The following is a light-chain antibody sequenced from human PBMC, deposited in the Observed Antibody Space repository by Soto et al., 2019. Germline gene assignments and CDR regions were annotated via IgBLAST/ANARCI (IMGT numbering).Light chain of an antibody. Sequence: QTVVNQEPSLTVSPGGTVTLTCGSSTGAVTSGHYPYWFQQKPGQAPRTLIYDTSNKHSWTPARFSGSLLGGKAALTLSGAQPEDEAEYYCLLSYSGARVVFGGGTKVTVL. J-gene: IGLJ2*01. CDR3: LLSYSGARVV. CDR2: DTS. V-gene: IGLV7-46*01. CDR1: TGAVTSGHY.